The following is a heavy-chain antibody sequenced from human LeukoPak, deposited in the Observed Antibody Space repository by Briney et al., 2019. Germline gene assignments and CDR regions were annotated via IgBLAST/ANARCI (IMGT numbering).Heavy chain of an antibody. CDR1: GGTFSSYA. Sequence: GASVKVSCKASGGTFSSYAISWVRQAPGQGLEWMGGIIPIFGTANYAQKFQGRVTITADESTSTAYMELSSLRSEDTAVYYCAGRYFDWGPVDYWGRGTLVTVSS. V-gene: IGHV1-69*13. CDR2: IIPIFGTA. J-gene: IGHJ2*01. D-gene: IGHD3-9*01. CDR3: AGRYFDWGPVDY.